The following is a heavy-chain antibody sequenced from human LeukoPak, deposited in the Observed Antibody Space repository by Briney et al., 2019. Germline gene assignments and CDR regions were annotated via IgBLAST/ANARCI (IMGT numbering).Heavy chain of an antibody. V-gene: IGHV4-59*08. CDR1: GGSISNYY. D-gene: IGHD3-3*01. Sequence: SETLSLTCTVSGGSISNYYWSWIRQPPGKGLEWIGYIYSTGSTNYNPSLKSRLTFSVDTSKNQFSLKLSSVTAADTAVYYCARTITIFGALGYFDYWGQGTLVTVSS. J-gene: IGHJ4*02. CDR3: ARTITIFGALGYFDY. CDR2: IYSTGST.